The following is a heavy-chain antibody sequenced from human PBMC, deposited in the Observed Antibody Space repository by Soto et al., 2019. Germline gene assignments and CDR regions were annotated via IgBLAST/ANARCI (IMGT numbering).Heavy chain of an antibody. CDR2: SIPIFGTA. D-gene: IGHD5-12*01. J-gene: IGHJ6*02. CDR1: GGTFNNYP. Sequence: ASVKVSCKASGGTFNNYPITWVRQAPGEGLEWMGGSIPIFGTANYAQKFQGRVTISVDESTSTAYMELSSLRSEDTAVYYCARGRGYSGDDHYYYFDMDVWGQGTTVTVSS. CDR3: ARGRGYSGDDHYYYFDMDV. V-gene: IGHV1-69*13.